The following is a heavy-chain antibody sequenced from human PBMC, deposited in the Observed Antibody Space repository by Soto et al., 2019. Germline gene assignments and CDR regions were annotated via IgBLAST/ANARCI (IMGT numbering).Heavy chain of an antibody. CDR1: GFTFSSYA. CDR2: ISYDGSNK. D-gene: IGHD6-13*01. J-gene: IGHJ4*02. CDR3: EGGSSWSTFDY. Sequence: GSLRLSCAASGFTFSSYAMHWVRQAPGKGLEWVAVISYDGSNKYYADSVKGRFTISRDNSKNTLYLQMNSLRAEDTAVYYCEGGSSWSTFDYWGQGTLVTVSS. V-gene: IGHV3-30-3*01.